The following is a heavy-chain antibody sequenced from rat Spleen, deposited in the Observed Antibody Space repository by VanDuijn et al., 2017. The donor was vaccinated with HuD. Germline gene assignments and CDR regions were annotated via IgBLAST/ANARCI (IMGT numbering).Heavy chain of an antibody. V-gene: IGHV2-15*01. J-gene: IGHJ2*01. CDR1: GFSLTSYH. Sequence: QVQLKESGPGLVQPSQTLSLTCTVSGFSLTSYHVSWVRQPPGKGLEWMGGIWGDGSTDYNSALKSRLNISRDTSKSQVFLKMNSLQTEDTAMYFCARIPYYYSGRDYWGQGVMVTVSS. CDR3: ARIPYYYSGRDY. CDR2: IWGDGST. D-gene: IGHD1-1*01.